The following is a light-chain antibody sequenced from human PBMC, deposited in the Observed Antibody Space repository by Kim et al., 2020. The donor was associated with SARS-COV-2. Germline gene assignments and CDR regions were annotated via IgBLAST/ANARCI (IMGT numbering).Light chain of an antibody. CDR3: QQSYNTPYT. Sequence: SASVGDRVTITCRASQSISSYLTWYQQKPGTAPKLLIYAASSLQSGVPSRFRGSGSGTDFTLTSSSLHPEDFATYFCQQSYNTPYTFGQGTKLEIK. J-gene: IGKJ2*01. CDR2: AAS. CDR1: QSISSY. V-gene: IGKV1-39*01.